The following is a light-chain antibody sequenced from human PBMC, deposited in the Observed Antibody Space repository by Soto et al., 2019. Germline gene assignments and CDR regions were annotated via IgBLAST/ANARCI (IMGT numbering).Light chain of an antibody. CDR1: QSVSSSY. CDR3: QQYVSSHVT. V-gene: IGKV3-20*01. CDR2: GAS. J-gene: IGKJ1*01. Sequence: EIVLTQSPGTLSLSPGERATLSCRASQSVSSSYLAWYQQKPGQAPRLLIYGASSRASGIPDRFSGSGSGTDFTLTISRLEPEDFAVYYCQQYVSSHVTFGQGTKVDI.